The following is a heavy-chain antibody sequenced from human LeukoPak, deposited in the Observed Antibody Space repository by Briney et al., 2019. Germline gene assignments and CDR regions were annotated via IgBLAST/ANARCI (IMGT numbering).Heavy chain of an antibody. CDR3: ARVDGLAAAGGFFDY. D-gene: IGHD6-13*01. V-gene: IGHV4-30-4*01. Sequence: PSETLSLTCTVSGGSISSGDYYWSWIRQPPGTGLEWIGYIYYSGSTYYNPSLKSRVTISVDTSKNQFSLKLSSVTAADTAVYYCARVDGLAAAGGFFDYWGQGTLVTVSS. CDR1: GGSISSGDYY. CDR2: IYYSGST. J-gene: IGHJ4*02.